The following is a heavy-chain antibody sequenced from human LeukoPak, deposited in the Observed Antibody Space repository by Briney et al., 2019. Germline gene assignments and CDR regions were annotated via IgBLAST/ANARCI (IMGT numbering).Heavy chain of an antibody. CDR3: AREVLTGTTSFDY. D-gene: IGHD1-7*01. V-gene: IGHV3-21*01. J-gene: IGHJ4*02. CDR1: GFTFSSYS. CDR2: ISSSSSYI. Sequence: GGSLRLSCAASGFTFSSYSMNWVRQAPGKGLEWVSSISSSSSYIYYADSVKGRFTISGDNAKNSLYLQMNSLRAEDTAVYYCAREVLTGTTSFDYWGQGTLVTVSS.